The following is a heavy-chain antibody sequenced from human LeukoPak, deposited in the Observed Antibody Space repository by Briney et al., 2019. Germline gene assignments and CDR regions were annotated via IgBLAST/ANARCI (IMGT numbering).Heavy chain of an antibody. CDR2: ISSSSSTI. D-gene: IGHD3-10*01. CDR1: GFTFSSYS. CDR3: ARGVILWFGTNIVLPDYGMDV. V-gene: IGHV3-48*02. J-gene: IGHJ6*02. Sequence: PGGSLRLSCAASGFTFSSYSMNWVRQAPGKGLEWVTYISSSSSTIYYADSVKGRFTISRDNAKNSLYLQMNSLRDEDTAVYYCARGVILWFGTNIVLPDYGMDVWGQGTTVTVSS.